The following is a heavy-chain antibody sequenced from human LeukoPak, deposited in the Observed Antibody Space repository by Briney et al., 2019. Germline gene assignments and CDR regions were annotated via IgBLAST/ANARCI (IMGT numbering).Heavy chain of an antibody. V-gene: IGHV1-69*04. D-gene: IGHD6-19*01. J-gene: IGHJ3*02. CDR3: ATFREGTAVAGSDAFDI. Sequence: GASVKVSCKASGGTFSSYAISWVRQAPGQGLEWMGRIIPILGIANYAQKFQGRVTITADKSTSTAYMELSSLRSEDTAVYYCATFREGTAVAGSDAFDIWGQGTMVTVSS. CDR2: IIPILGIA. CDR1: GGTFSSYA.